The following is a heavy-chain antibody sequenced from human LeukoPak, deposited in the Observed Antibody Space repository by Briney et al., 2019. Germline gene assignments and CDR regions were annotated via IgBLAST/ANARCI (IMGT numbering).Heavy chain of an antibody. CDR2: IYTSGST. CDR3: ARDPVYCTNGVCYTEYNWFDP. J-gene: IGHJ5*02. Sequence: PSETLSLTCTVSGGSISSYYWSRIRQPAGKGLEWIGRIYTSGSTNYNPSLKSRVTMSVDTSKNQFSLKLSSVTAADTAVYYCARDPVYCTNGVCYTEYNWFDPWGQGTLVTVSS. D-gene: IGHD2-8*01. CDR1: GGSISSYY. V-gene: IGHV4-4*07.